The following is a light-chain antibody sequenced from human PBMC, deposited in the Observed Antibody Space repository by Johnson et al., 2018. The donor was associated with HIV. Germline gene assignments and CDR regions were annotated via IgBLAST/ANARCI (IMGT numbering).Light chain of an antibody. CDR3: GTWDSSLSAPWV. CDR1: SSNIGNNY. CDR2: HNN. Sequence: QSVLTQPPSVSAAPGQKVTISCSGSSSNIGNNYVSWYQQLPGTAPKLLIYHNNKRPSGIPDRFSGSKSGTSATLGITGLQTGDEADYYCGTWDSSLSAPWVFGTGTKVTVL. V-gene: IGLV1-51*01. J-gene: IGLJ1*01.